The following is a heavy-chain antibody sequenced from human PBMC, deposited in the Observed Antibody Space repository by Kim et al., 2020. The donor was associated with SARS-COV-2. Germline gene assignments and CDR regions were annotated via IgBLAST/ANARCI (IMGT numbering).Heavy chain of an antibody. CDR1: GYTFTSYA. Sequence: ASVKVSCKASGYTFTSYAMNWVRQAPGQGLEWMGWINTNTGNPTYAQGFTGRFVFSLDTSVSTAYLQISSLKAEDTAVYYCARDLSLVVIKEYYFDYWGQGTLVTFSS. V-gene: IGHV7-4-1*02. CDR3: ARDLSLVVIKEYYFDY. CDR2: INTNTGNP. D-gene: IGHD3-22*01. J-gene: IGHJ4*02.